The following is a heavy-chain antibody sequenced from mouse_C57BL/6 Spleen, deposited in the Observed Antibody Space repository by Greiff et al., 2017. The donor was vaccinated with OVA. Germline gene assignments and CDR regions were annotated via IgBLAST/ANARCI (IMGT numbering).Heavy chain of an antibody. D-gene: IGHD2-3*01. V-gene: IGHV3-6*01. J-gene: IGHJ3*01. CDR1: GYSITSGYY. Sequence: QSGPGLVKPSQSLSLTCSVTGYSITSGYYWNWIRQFPGNKLEWMGYISYDGSNNYNPSLKNRISITRDTSKNQFFLKLNSVTTEDTATYYCAREGGYDGAYWGQGTLVTVSA. CDR2: ISYDGSN. CDR3: AREGGYDGAY.